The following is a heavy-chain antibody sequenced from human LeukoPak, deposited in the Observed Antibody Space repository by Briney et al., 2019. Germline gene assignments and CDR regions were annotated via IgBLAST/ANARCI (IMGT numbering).Heavy chain of an antibody. Sequence: GASVKVSCKASGGTFSSYAISWVRLAPGQGLEWMGGIIPIFGTANYAQKFQGRVTITADESTSTAYMELSSLRSEDTAVYYCARGRVDIVATILGYWGQGTLVTVSS. CDR2: IIPIFGTA. D-gene: IGHD5-12*01. V-gene: IGHV1-69*13. CDR1: GGTFSSYA. J-gene: IGHJ4*02. CDR3: ARGRVDIVATILGY.